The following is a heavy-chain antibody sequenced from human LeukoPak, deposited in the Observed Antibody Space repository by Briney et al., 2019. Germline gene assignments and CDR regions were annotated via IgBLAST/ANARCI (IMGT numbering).Heavy chain of an antibody. CDR1: GFTFSSYS. D-gene: IGHD3-10*01. CDR3: ARATIYYAPKN. CDR2: ISSSSSYI. Sequence: GGSMRLSCAASGFTFSSYSMNWVRHAPGKGLEWVSSISSSSSYIYYADSVKGRFTISRDNAKNSLYLQMNSLRAEDTAVYYCARATIYYAPKNWGQGTLVTVSS. J-gene: IGHJ4*02. V-gene: IGHV3-21*01.